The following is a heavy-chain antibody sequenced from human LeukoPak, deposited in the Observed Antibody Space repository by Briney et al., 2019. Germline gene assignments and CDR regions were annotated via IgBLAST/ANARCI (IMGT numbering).Heavy chain of an antibody. CDR1: GGTFSSYA. D-gene: IGHD5-18*01. J-gene: IGHJ6*02. V-gene: IGHV1-69*13. CDR2: IIPIFGTA. Sequence: VKVSCKASGGTFSSYAISWVRQAPGQGLEWMGGIIPIFGTANYAQKFQGRVTITADESTSTAYMELSSLRSEDTAVYYCARVVDTAMVPQAGYYYYGMDVWGQGTTVTVSS. CDR3: ARVVDTAMVPQAGYYYYGMDV.